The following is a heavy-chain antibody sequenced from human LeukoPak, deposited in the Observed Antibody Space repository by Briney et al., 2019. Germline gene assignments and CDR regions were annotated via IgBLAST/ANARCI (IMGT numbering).Heavy chain of an antibody. V-gene: IGHV4-59*01. CDR3: ARRAAAAGFRYYFDY. CDR1: GGSISSYY. CDR2: IYYSGST. Sequence: SETLSLTCTVSGGSISSYYWSWIRQPPGKGLEWIGYIYYSGSTNYNPSLKSRVTISVDTSKNQFSLKLSSVTAADTAVYYCARRAAAAGFRYYFDYRGQGTLVTVSS. J-gene: IGHJ4*02. D-gene: IGHD6-13*01.